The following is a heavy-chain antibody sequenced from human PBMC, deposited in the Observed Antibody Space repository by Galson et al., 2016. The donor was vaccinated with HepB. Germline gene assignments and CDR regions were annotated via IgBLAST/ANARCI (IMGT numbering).Heavy chain of an antibody. CDR3: ASGIAVTTSNSFWYFDL. J-gene: IGHJ2*01. D-gene: IGHD3-10*01. V-gene: IGHV3-23*01. CDR2: ISGSGDET. CDR1: GFTFSNYA. Sequence: SLRLSCAASGFTFSNYAMTWFRQAPGKGLDWVATISGSGDETNYADSVKGRFTFSRDNSKNTLYLQMTSLRAEDTAVYYCASGIAVTTSNSFWYFDLWGRGTLVTVSS.